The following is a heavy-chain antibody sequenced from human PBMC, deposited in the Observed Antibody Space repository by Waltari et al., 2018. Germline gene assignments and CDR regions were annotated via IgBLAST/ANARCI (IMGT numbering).Heavy chain of an antibody. Sequence: QVQLQESGPGLVKPSETLSLTCTVSGGSISSYYWSWIRQPAGKGLEWIGRIYTSGSTNYNPSLKSRVTMSVDTSKTQFSLKLSSVTAADTAVYYCARGTPLYSSSLNYYYYYYMDVWGKGTTVTVSS. D-gene: IGHD6-13*01. J-gene: IGHJ6*03. CDR3: ARGTPLYSSSLNYYYYYYMDV. V-gene: IGHV4-4*07. CDR2: IYTSGST. CDR1: GGSISSYY.